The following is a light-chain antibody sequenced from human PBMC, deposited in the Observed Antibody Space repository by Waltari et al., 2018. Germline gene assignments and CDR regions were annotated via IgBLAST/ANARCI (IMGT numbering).Light chain of an antibody. V-gene: IGKV1-39*01. CDR3: QQSYSLPWT. CDR2: DAS. CDR1: QSISSD. Sequence: DIQMTQSPSSLAPSVGDRVTITCRASQSISSDLNWYQQRPGKAPKLLIYDASSLQGGAPTKFSGSGSGTEFTLTISSLQPEDFATYYCQQSYSLPWTFGQGTNVEVK. J-gene: IGKJ1*01.